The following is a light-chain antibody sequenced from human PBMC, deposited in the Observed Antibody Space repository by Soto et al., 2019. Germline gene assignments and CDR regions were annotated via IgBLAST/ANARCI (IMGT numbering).Light chain of an antibody. Sequence: QSALTQPPSASGSPGQSVTISCTGTSSDVGGYNYVSWYQQYPGKAPKLMIYEVSTRPSGVPDRFSGSKSGNTASLTVSGLQAEDEADYYCISDRGSNNGGVFGGGTKLTVL. CDR2: EVS. J-gene: IGLJ3*02. CDR3: ISDRGSNNGGV. V-gene: IGLV2-8*01. CDR1: SSDVGGYNY.